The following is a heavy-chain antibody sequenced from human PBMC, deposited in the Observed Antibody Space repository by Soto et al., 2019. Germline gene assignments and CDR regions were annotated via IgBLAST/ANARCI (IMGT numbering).Heavy chain of an antibody. CDR1: GFIFSTYA. J-gene: IGHJ3*02. CDR3: AHPRGYGVFDAVDI. CDR2: ISGSGGTT. V-gene: IGHV3-23*01. D-gene: IGHD4-17*01. Sequence: GSLRLSFAASGFIFSTYAMNWVRQAPGKGLEWVSAISGSGGTTFYAESVRGRFTISRDNSINTLYLQMSSLRTEDTAVYYCAHPRGYGVFDAVDIWGQGTMVTVSS.